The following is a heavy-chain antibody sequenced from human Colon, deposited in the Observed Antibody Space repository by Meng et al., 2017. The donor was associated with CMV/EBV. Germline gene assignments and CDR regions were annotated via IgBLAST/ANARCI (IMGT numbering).Heavy chain of an antibody. Sequence: GESLKISCAASGFTFTSHWMHWVRQPPGKGLVWVSRINGDGLNTTYADSVKGRFTISRDNAKNTVHLQINSLRGEDTAVYYCTTTQGYCDSGNCPEPEDFQHWGQGTLVTVSS. V-gene: IGHV3-74*01. D-gene: IGHD2/OR15-2a*01. CDR3: TTTQGYCDSGNCPEPEDFQH. CDR1: GFTFTSHW. J-gene: IGHJ1*01. CDR2: INGDGLNT.